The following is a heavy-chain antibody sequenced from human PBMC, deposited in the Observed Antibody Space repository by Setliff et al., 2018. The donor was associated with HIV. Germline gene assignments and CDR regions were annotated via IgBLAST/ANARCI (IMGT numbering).Heavy chain of an antibody. J-gene: IGHJ4*02. CDR1: GGSFSGYY. D-gene: IGHD6-13*01. CDR2: INHSGST. V-gene: IGHV4-34*01. Sequence: SETLSLTCAVYGGSFSGYYWSWIRQPPGKGLEWIGEINHSGSTNYNPSLKSRVTISIDTSKNQFSLKLTSVTAADTAVYYCARGGLTAAGTLLLVGYFDYWGQGTLVTVSS. CDR3: ARGGLTAAGTLLLVGYFDY.